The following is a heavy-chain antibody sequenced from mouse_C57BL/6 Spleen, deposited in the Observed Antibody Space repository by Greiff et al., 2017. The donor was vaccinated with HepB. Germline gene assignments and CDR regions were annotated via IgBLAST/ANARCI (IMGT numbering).Heavy chain of an antibody. Sequence: VQLQQSGAELVRPGSSVKLSCKASGYTFTSYWMHWVKQRPIQGLEWIGNIDPSDSETHYNQKFKDKATLTVDKSSSTAYMQLSSLTSEDSAVYYCASFDGLDYWGQGTTLTVSS. CDR1: GYTFTSYW. J-gene: IGHJ2*01. CDR2: IDPSDSET. V-gene: IGHV1-52*01. D-gene: IGHD2-3*01. CDR3: ASFDGLDY.